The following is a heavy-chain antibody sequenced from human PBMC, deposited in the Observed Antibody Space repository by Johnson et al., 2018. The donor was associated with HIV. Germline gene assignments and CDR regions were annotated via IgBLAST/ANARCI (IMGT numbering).Heavy chain of an antibody. V-gene: IGHV3-30*04. CDR1: GFTFSSYA. CDR2: VSYNEDKK. CDR3: ARLPSGYNRDAFNI. Sequence: QVQLVESGGGVVQPGRSLRLSCAASGFTFSSYAMHWVRQAPGKGLEWMAIVSYNEDKKYYADSVKGRFTISRDNSKNTLYLQMNSLRVEDTAIYYCARLPSGYNRDAFNIWGQGTMVTVSS. D-gene: IGHD5-18*01. J-gene: IGHJ3*02.